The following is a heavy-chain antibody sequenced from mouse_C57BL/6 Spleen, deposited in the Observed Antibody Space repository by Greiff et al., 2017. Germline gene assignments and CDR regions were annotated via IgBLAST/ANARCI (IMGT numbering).Heavy chain of an antibody. CDR1: GYSFTSYY. J-gene: IGHJ4*01. V-gene: IGHV1-66*01. CDR3: ARRRLLYAMDY. D-gene: IGHD1-1*02. Sequence: QVQLQQSGPELVKPGASVKISCKASGYSFTSYYIHWVKQRPGQGLEWIGWIYPGSGNTKYNEKFKGKATLTADTSSSTAYMQLSSLTSEDSAVYYCARRRLLYAMDYWGQGTSVTVSS. CDR2: IYPGSGNT.